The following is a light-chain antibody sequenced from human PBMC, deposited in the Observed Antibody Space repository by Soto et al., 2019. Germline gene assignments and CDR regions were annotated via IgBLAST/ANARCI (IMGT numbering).Light chain of an antibody. V-gene: IGKV3D-20*02. Sequence: VVLTQSPATLSLSPGEPATLSCRASRDVYINALAWYQQKPGRTPTLLIYGASTRATGIPDRFSATGSGTDFTLTISSLEPEDFGVFYCQQRFDWPKITFGQGTRLEIK. CDR1: RDVYINA. CDR3: QQRFDWPKIT. J-gene: IGKJ5*01. CDR2: GAS.